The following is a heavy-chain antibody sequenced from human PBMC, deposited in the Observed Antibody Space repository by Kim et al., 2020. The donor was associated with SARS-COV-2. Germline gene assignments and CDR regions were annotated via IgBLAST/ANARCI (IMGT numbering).Heavy chain of an antibody. CDR2: INHSGST. CDR1: GGSFSGYY. Sequence: SETLSLTCAVYGGSFSGYYWSWIRQPPGKGLEWIGEINHSGSTNYYPSLKSRVSISLDTSKNQFSLKLSSVTAADTAVYYCARIGWPDYCGHVTLVTVSS. V-gene: IGHV4-34*01. J-gene: IGHJ4*01. D-gene: IGHD6-19*01. CDR3: ARIGWPDY.